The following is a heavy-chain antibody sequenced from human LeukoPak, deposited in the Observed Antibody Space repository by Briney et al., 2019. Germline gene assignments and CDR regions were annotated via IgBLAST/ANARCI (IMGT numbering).Heavy chain of an antibody. Sequence: GGSLRLSCAASGFTFSSYAMSWVRQAPGKGLEWVSAISGSGGSTYYADSVKGRFTISRDNSKNTLYLQMNSLRAEDTAVYYCARAGGSTVSHSDYWGQGTPVTVSS. CDR1: GFTFSSYA. D-gene: IGHD4-17*01. CDR2: ISGSGGST. CDR3: ARAGGSTVSHSDY. J-gene: IGHJ4*02. V-gene: IGHV3-23*01.